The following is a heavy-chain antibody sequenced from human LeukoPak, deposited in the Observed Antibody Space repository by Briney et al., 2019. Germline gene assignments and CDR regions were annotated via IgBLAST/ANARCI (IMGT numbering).Heavy chain of an antibody. CDR1: GYTFTGYY. CDR2: INPNSGGT. D-gene: IGHD6-19*01. Sequence: GASVKVSCKASGYTFTGYYMHWVRQAPGQGLEWMGWINPNSGGTNYAQKFQGRVTMTRDTSISTAYMELSRLRSDDTAVYYCARGFSVAGRHTQKNLFGYWGQGTLVTVSS. CDR3: ARGFSVAGRHTQKNLFGY. J-gene: IGHJ4*02. V-gene: IGHV1-2*02.